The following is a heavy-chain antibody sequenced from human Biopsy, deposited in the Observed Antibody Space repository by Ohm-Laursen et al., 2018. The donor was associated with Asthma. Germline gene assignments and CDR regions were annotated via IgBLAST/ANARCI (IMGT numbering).Heavy chain of an antibody. Sequence: TLSLTCVVYGGSFSGYYWSWIRQPPGKGLEWIGEINHSGSTNYNPSPKSRVSISIDTSKNQFSLKLSSVTAADTAVYYCARAQDYYDSRGYYRSFDYWGQGTLVTVSS. D-gene: IGHD3-22*01. CDR1: GGSFSGYY. J-gene: IGHJ4*02. CDR3: ARAQDYYDSRGYYRSFDY. V-gene: IGHV4-34*09. CDR2: INHSGST.